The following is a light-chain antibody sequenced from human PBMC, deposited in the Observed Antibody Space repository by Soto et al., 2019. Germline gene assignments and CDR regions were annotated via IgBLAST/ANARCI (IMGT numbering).Light chain of an antibody. CDR1: QSISRW. J-gene: IGKJ1*01. V-gene: IGKV1-5*01. CDR3: QQYSSYWT. Sequence: DIQSTQSPSTLSASVGDRVTIPCQASQSISRWLAWYQQKPGKAPKLLIYDASTLGSGVPSRFSGRGSGTEFTLTLSSLQPDEFATYYCQQYSSYWTVGQGTKVDIK. CDR2: DAS.